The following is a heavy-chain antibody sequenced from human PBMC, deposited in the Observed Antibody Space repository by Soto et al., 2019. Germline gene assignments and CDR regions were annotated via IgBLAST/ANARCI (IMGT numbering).Heavy chain of an antibody. D-gene: IGHD2-8*01. CDR1: GGSISSYY. J-gene: IGHJ4*02. CDR3: ARGGGCTNGVCYFGY. V-gene: IGHV4-59*01. Sequence: QVQLQESGPGLVKPSETLSLTCTVSGGSISSYYWSWIRQPPGKGLEWIGYIYYSGSTNYNPSLKSRVTISVDTSKNQFSLKLSSVTAADTAVYYCARGGGCTNGVCYFGYWGQGTLVTVSS. CDR2: IYYSGST.